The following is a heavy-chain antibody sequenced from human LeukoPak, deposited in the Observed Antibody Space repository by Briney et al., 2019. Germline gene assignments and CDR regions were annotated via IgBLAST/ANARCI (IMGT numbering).Heavy chain of an antibody. CDR1: GFTFSSYA. D-gene: IGHD2-15*01. V-gene: IGHV3-15*01. J-gene: IGHJ4*02. CDR3: TTDRVVAATGNRY. CDR2: IKSKTDGGTT. Sequence: PGRSLRLSCAASGFTFSSYAMHWVRQAPGKGLEWVGRIKSKTDGGTTDYAAPVKGRFTVSRDDSKNMLYLQMNSLKTEDTAVYYCTTDRVVAATGNRYWGQGTLVTVSS.